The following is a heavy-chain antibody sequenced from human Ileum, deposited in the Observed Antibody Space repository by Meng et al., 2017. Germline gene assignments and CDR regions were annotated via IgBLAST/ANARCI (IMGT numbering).Heavy chain of an antibody. V-gene: IGHV5-51*01. CDR2: ISPSKSDV. CDR1: GYSFTNYW. J-gene: IGHJ4*01. D-gene: IGHD3-10*01. CDR3: ARVKTIRDPFDY. Sequence: GESLKISCKGSGYSFTNYWVGWVRQRPGKGLEWMGIISPSKSDVRYSPSFQSQVTISVNKSISTAYLHWSNLKASDIAMYYCARVKTIRDPFDYWGQGTLVTVSS.